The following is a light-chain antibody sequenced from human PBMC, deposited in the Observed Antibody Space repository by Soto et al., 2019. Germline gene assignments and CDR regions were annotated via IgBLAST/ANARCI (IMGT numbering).Light chain of an antibody. Sequence: QMTQSPSSLSAFVGDTSTIVCRTSQGVKDEVGRYQQKPGKAPKLMIYSASTWQSGVPSRFSGSGSGTDFTITISGLQAEDFATYYCRQKSNYPITFGGGTMVEIK. CDR2: SAS. CDR1: QGVKDE. J-gene: IGKJ4*01. V-gene: IGKV1-6*01. CDR3: RQKSNYPIT.